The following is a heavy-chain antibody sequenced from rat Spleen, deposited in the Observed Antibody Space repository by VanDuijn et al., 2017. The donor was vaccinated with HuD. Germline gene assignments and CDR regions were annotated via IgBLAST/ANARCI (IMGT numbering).Heavy chain of an antibody. D-gene: IGHD1-11*01. V-gene: IGHV5S13*01. CDR3: AREGSNWRYGGYSRDYFGY. J-gene: IGHJ2*01. Sequence: EVQLVESGGGLVQPGRSLKLSCAASGFTYDNYVMAWVRQVPTKGLEWVASISTGGGHTYYRDSVKGRFTISRDNGKNTLYLQMDSLRSEDTATYYCAREGSNWRYGGYSRDYFGYWGQGVVVTVSS. CDR2: ISTGGGHT. CDR1: GFTYDNYV.